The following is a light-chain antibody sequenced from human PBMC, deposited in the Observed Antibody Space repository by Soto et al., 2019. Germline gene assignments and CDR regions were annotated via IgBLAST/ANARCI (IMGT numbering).Light chain of an antibody. CDR3: AAWHDRLNDFYV. Sequence: QCVLTQPPSASGTPGQRVTISCSCGNSNIGSHTVNWYQHLPGTAPTLLIFSNNQRPSGVPARFSGSKSGNSASLAISGLQSGDEGDYYCAAWHDRLNDFYVFGTGTKVTVL. J-gene: IGLJ1*01. V-gene: IGLV1-44*01. CDR1: NSNIGSHT. CDR2: SNN.